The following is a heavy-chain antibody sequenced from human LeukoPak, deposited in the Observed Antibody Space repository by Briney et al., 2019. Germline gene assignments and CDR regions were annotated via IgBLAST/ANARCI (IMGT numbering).Heavy chain of an antibody. CDR3: AKGSVYDSNGHSFDY. D-gene: IGHD3-22*01. Sequence: GGSLRLSCVASGFTFSTYGMSWVRQAPGKGLEWVSTTSDRAGSSSYSDSVKGRFTISRDNSKNTLYLQMNSLRAEDTAVYYCAKGSVYDSNGHSFDYWGQGTLVAVSS. J-gene: IGHJ4*02. V-gene: IGHV3-23*01. CDR2: TSDRAGSS. CDR1: GFTFSTYG.